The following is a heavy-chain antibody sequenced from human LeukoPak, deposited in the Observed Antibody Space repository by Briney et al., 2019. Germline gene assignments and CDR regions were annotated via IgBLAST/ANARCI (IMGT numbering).Heavy chain of an antibody. V-gene: IGHV3-23*01. CDR3: AREASEVPSQGLNWFDP. CDR2: ISSSDGGT. D-gene: IGHD3/OR15-3a*01. Sequence: GGSLRLSCAGSGFTFSSYAMAWVRQTPEKGLEWVAIISSSDGGTYYIDSVKGRLTISRDNSKNMMNLQMNSLRAEDTAVYYCAREASEVPSQGLNWFDPWGQGTLVTVSS. J-gene: IGHJ5*02. CDR1: GFTFSSYA.